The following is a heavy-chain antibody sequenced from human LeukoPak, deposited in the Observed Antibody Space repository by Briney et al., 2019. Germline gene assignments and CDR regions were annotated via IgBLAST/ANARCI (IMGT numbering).Heavy chain of an antibody. CDR1: GGTFSSYA. D-gene: IGHD7-27*01. CDR2: IIPIFGTA. Sequence: SVKVSCKASGGTFSSYAISWVRQAPGQGLEWMGGIIPIFGTANYAQKFQGRVTITADESTSTAYMELRSLRSDDTAVYYCARETGDEYYYYGMDVWGQGTTVTVSS. V-gene: IGHV1-69*13. J-gene: IGHJ6*02. CDR3: ARETGDEYYYYGMDV.